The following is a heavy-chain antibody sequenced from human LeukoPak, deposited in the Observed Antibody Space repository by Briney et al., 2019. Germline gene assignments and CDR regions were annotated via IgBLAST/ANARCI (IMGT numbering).Heavy chain of an antibody. CDR1: GGSISSYY. CDR2: IYYSGST. Sequence: PSETLSLTCTVSGGSISSYYWSWIRQPAGKGLEWIGYIYYSGSTNYNPSLKSRVTISVDTSKNQFSLKLSSVTAADTAVYYCASREYCSGGSCYHWDYYYYMDVWGKGTTVTVSS. D-gene: IGHD2-15*01. CDR3: ASREYCSGGSCYHWDYYYYMDV. J-gene: IGHJ6*03. V-gene: IGHV4-59*01.